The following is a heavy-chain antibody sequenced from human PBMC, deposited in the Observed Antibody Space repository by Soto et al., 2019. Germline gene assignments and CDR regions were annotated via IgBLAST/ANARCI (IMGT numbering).Heavy chain of an antibody. V-gene: IGHV3-23*01. CDR1: GFTFSSYA. CDR3: AKDHEYQLVSDWFDP. D-gene: IGHD2-2*01. Sequence: EVQLLESGGGLVQPGGSPRLSCAASGFTFSSYAMSWVRQAPGKGLEWVSAISGSGGSTYYADSVKGRFTISRDNSKNTLYLQMNSLRAEDTAVYYCAKDHEYQLVSDWFDPWGQGTLVTVSS. J-gene: IGHJ5*02. CDR2: ISGSGGST.